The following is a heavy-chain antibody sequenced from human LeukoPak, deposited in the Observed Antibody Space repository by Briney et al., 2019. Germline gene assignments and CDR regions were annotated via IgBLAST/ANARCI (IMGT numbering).Heavy chain of an antibody. V-gene: IGHV3-23*01. CDR1: GFTFSSYA. Sequence: AGGSLRLSCAASGFTFSSYAMHWVRQAPGKGLEWVSAISGSGGSTYYADSVKGRFTISRDNSKNTLYPQMNSLRAEDTAVYYCAKADDFWSGYNYWGQGTLVTVSS. CDR2: ISGSGGST. J-gene: IGHJ4*02. CDR3: AKADDFWSGYNY. D-gene: IGHD3-3*01.